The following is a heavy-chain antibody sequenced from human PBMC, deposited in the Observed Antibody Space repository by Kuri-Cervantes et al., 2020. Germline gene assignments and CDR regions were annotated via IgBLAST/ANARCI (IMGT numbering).Heavy chain of an antibody. CDR2: ISCSGGST. J-gene: IGHJ4*02. Sequence: GESLKISCAASGFTFSSYAMTWVRQAPGKGLEWVSAISCSGGSTYYADSVKGRFTISRDNSKNTLYLQMNSLRPEDTAVYYCARTPVDLTSPFFDYWGQGTLVTVSS. D-gene: IGHD1/OR15-1a*01. CDR1: GFTFSSYA. CDR3: ARTPVDLTSPFFDY. V-gene: IGHV3-23*01.